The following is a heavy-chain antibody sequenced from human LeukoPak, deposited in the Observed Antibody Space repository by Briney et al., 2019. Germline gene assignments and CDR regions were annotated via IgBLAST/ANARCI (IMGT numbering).Heavy chain of an antibody. CDR3: ARAPYYYGSGSYTID. Sequence: SQTLSLTCTVSGASINNGAYYWSWIRQQPGKGLEWLGEIYHSGSTNCNPSLKSRVTISVDKSKNQFSLKLSSVTAADTAVYYCARAPYYYGSGSYTIDWGQGTLVTVSS. CDR2: IYHSGST. V-gene: IGHV4-30-2*01. J-gene: IGHJ4*02. CDR1: GASINNGAYY. D-gene: IGHD3-10*01.